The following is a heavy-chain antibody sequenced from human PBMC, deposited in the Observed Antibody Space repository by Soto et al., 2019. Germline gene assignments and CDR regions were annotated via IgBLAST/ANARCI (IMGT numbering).Heavy chain of an antibody. CDR3: ARYRREAVAGYTLDN. V-gene: IGHV4-59*01. CDR2: VYNSGST. CDR1: GGSISSNY. J-gene: IGHJ4*02. Sequence: SETLSLTCTVSGGSISSNYWTWIRQRPGKGLEWIGYVYNSGSTNYNPSLKSRVTISEDTSKRQFSLKVNSMTAADTAVYYCARYRREAVAGYTLDNWGQGILVT. D-gene: IGHD6-13*01.